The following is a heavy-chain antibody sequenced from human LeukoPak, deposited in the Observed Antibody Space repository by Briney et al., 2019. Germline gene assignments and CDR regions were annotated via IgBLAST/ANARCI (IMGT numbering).Heavy chain of an antibody. D-gene: IGHD6-13*01. Sequence: GSLRLSCAASGFTFDTAWMNWIRQSPGKGLEWIGEINHSGSTNYNPSLKSRVIISADTSKNQLSLKLSSVTAADTAVYYCARALYSSTWNWFDPWGQGTLVTVSS. CDR1: GFTFDTAW. CDR3: ARALYSSTWNWFDP. V-gene: IGHV4-34*01. J-gene: IGHJ5*02. CDR2: INHSGST.